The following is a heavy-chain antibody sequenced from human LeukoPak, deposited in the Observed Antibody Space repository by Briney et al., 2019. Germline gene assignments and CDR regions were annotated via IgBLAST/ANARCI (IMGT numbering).Heavy chain of an antibody. D-gene: IGHD2-2*01. CDR2: ISGSGGST. Sequence: GGSLRLSCAASGFTFSSYAMSWVRQAPGKGLEWVSAISGSGGSTYYADSAKGRFTISRDNSKNTLYLQMNSLRAEDTAVYYCAYIVVVPAATDAFDIWGQGTMVTVSS. J-gene: IGHJ3*02. CDR3: AYIVVVPAATDAFDI. V-gene: IGHV3-23*01. CDR1: GFTFSSYA.